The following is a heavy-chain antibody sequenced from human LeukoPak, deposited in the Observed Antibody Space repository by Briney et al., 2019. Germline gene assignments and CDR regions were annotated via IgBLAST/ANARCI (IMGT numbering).Heavy chain of an antibody. Sequence: GGSLRLSCAASGFTFSSYWMSWVRQAPGKGLEWVAIIKQAGSEKYYVDSVKGRFTISRDNAEKSLYLQMNSLRAEDTAVYYCATSRTSDYWGQGTLVIVSS. CDR2: IKQAGSEK. J-gene: IGHJ4*02. CDR3: ATSRTSDY. D-gene: IGHD1-14*01. V-gene: IGHV3-7*03. CDR1: GFTFSSYW.